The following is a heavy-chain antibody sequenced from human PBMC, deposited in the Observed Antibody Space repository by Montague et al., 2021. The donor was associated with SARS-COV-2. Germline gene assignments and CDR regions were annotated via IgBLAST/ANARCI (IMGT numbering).Heavy chain of an antibody. J-gene: IGHJ4*02. CDR2: MHYSGST. CDR3: ARVPFSSSWHYLDY. D-gene: IGHD6-13*01. Sequence: SETLSLTCTISGGSITGYFWTWIRQPPGKGLEWLGHMHYSGSTKYNPSLESRVTMSIDTSESQFSLHLRSVTAADTGVYYCARVPFSSSWHYLDYWGQGTLVTVSS. CDR1: GGSITGYF. V-gene: IGHV4-59*12.